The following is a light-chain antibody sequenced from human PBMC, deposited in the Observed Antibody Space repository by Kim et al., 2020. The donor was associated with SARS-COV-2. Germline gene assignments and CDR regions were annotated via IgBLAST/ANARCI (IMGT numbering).Light chain of an antibody. Sequence: EIVLTQSPGTLSLSPGERATLSCRASQSVSSSYLAWYQQKPGQAPRLLIYGASSRATGIPDRFSGSGSRTDFTLTISRLEPEDFAVYYCQQYGSSPLTFGGGTKLEI. CDR1: QSVSSSY. V-gene: IGKV3-20*01. J-gene: IGKJ4*01. CDR2: GAS. CDR3: QQYGSSPLT.